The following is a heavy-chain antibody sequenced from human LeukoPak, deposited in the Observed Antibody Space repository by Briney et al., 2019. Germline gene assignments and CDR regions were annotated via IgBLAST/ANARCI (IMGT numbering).Heavy chain of an antibody. J-gene: IGHJ6*02. Sequence: GGSLRLSCAASGFTFSILDMSWVRQAPGKGLEWVSVIYSGGSTYYADSVKGRFTISRDNSKNTLYLQMNSLRAEDTAVYYCARVGAQPEYCSGGSCYGYYYYGMDVWGQGTTVTVSS. D-gene: IGHD2-15*01. CDR1: GFTFSILD. V-gene: IGHV3-66*01. CDR2: IYSGGST. CDR3: ARVGAQPEYCSGGSCYGYYYYGMDV.